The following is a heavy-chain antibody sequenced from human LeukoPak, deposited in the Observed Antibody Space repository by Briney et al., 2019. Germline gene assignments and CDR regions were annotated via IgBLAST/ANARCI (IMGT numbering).Heavy chain of an antibody. CDR2: INQTGSEK. Sequence: PGGSLRLSCAASGFTFSNHWMSWVRQAPGKGLEWVANINQTGSEKYYVDSVKGRFTISRDNAKKSPFLQMNSLRADDTAVYYCAGEESSAWSHWGQGTLVTVSS. CDR1: GFTFSNHW. V-gene: IGHV3-7*01. CDR3: AGEESSAWSH. D-gene: IGHD6-19*01. J-gene: IGHJ4*02.